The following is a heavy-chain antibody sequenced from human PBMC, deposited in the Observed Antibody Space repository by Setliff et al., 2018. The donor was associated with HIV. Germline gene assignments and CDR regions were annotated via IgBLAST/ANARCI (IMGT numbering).Heavy chain of an antibody. CDR2: INSNTYGGTT. CDR1: GFIFSRYG. V-gene: IGHV3-49*04. CDR3: SRVHSPLYYDILTGYLDY. Sequence: PGGSLRLSCAASGFIFSRYGMHWVRQAPGKGLDWVGFINSNTYGGTTDYAASVKGRFTISRDDSKSSAYLLMNSLKTEDTAVYYCSRVHSPLYYDILTGYLDYWGQGTLVTVSS. D-gene: IGHD3-9*01. J-gene: IGHJ4*02.